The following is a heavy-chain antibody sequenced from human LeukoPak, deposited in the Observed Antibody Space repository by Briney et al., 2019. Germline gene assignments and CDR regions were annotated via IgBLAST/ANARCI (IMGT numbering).Heavy chain of an antibody. D-gene: IGHD3-22*01. J-gene: IGHJ4*02. CDR2: IWYDGSNK. Sequence: GRSLRLSCVASGFTFSSYGMHWVRQAPGKGLEWVAVIWYDGSNKYYADSVKGRLTISRDNSKNTLYLQMNSLRAEDTAVYYCARWRSSGYLLDYWGQGTLVTVSS. V-gene: IGHV3-33*01. CDR1: GFTFSSYG. CDR3: ARWRSSGYLLDY.